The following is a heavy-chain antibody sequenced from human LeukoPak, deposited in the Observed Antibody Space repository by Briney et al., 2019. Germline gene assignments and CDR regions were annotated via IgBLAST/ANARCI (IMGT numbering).Heavy chain of an antibody. D-gene: IGHD3-16*02. CDR3: ARDKDRGYFDY. CDR2: LSYDGSNE. J-gene: IGHJ4*02. V-gene: IGHV3-30*04. Sequence: PGGSLRLSCAASGFTFSSYAMHWVRQAPGKGLEWVAALSYDGSNEYYAESVKGRFTISRDNSKNTLHLQMNSLRVEDTAVYSCARDKDRGYFDYWGQGTLVTVSS. CDR1: GFTFSSYA.